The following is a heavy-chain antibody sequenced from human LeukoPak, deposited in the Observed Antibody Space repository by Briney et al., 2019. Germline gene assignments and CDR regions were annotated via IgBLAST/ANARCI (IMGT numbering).Heavy chain of an antibody. CDR3: ARVSGHYCCGMDV. J-gene: IGHJ6*01. V-gene: IGHV1-46*01. CDR1: GYTFTSYY. CDR2: INPSSGNT. Sequence: ASVKVSCKASGYTFTSYYMHWVRQAPGQGLEWMGIINPSSGNTSYAQKFQGRVTMTRDTSTSTAYMELSSLRSEDTAVYYCARVSGHYCCGMDVWGQETTDPVSS.